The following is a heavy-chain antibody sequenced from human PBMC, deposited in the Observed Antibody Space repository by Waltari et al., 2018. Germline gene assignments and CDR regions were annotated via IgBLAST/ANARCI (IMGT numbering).Heavy chain of an antibody. J-gene: IGHJ5*02. V-gene: IGHV1-8*01. CDR3: ARGHYYYDSSGYSYNWFDP. CDR2: MNPNSGNT. D-gene: IGHD3-22*01. Sequence: QVQLVQSGAEVKKPGASVKVSCKASGYTFTSYDINWVRQATGQGLEWMGWMNPNSGNTGDAQKFQGRVTMTRNTSISTAYMELSSLRSEDTAVYYCARGHYYYDSSGYSYNWFDPWGQGTLVTVSS. CDR1: GYTFTSYD.